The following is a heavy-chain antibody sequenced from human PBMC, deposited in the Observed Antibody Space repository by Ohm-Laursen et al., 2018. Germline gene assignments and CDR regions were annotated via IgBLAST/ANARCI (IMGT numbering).Heavy chain of an antibody. CDR2: IEKDGSEI. CDR3: VRDRRGGSIELRA. D-gene: IGHD6-6*01. Sequence: SLRLSCTASGFTFKNYWMSWVRQAPGKGLEWVAGIEKDGSEITYVDSVKGRFTISRDNAKSSLFLQMNSLRAEDTAVYYCVRDRRGGSIELRAGGQGALVTVSS. J-gene: IGHJ4*02. CDR1: GFTFKNYW. V-gene: IGHV3-7*01.